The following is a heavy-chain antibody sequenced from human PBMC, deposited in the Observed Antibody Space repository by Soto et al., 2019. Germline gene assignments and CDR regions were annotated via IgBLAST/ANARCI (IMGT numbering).Heavy chain of an antibody. CDR3: AKRPLGIVGATPQH. J-gene: IGHJ1*01. D-gene: IGHD1-26*01. CDR1: GFTFSSYA. CDR2: ISGSGGST. Sequence: GSLRLSCAASGFTFSSYAMSWVRQAPGKGLEWVSAISGSGGSTYYADSVKGRFTISRDNSKNTLYLQMNSLRAEDTAVYYCAKRPLGIVGATPQHWGQGTLVTVSS. V-gene: IGHV3-23*01.